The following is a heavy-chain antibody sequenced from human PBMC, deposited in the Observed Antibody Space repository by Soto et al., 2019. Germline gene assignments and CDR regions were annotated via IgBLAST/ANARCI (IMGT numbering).Heavy chain of an antibody. J-gene: IGHJ4*02. D-gene: IGHD1-20*01. CDR1: GGTFSSYA. CDR3: ARGRGITGTTYYFDY. Sequence: GASVKVSCKASGGTFSSYAIRWVRQAPGQGLEWMGGIIPIFGTANYAQKFQGRVTITADKSTSTAYMELSSLRSEDTAVYYCARGRGITGTTYYFDYWGQGTMVTVSS. V-gene: IGHV1-69*06. CDR2: IIPIFGTA.